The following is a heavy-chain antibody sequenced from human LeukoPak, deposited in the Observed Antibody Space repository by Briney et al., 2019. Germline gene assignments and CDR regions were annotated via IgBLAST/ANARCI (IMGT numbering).Heavy chain of an antibody. Sequence: PGGSLRLSCAASGFTFSSYGMHWVRQAPGKGLEWVAFIRYDGSNKYYADSVKGRFTISRDNSKNTLYLQMNSLRAEDTAVYYCAKGVRGYSYGVDWFDPWGQGTLVTVSS. CDR1: GFTFSSYG. CDR2: IRYDGSNK. D-gene: IGHD5-18*01. J-gene: IGHJ5*02. V-gene: IGHV3-30*02. CDR3: AKGVRGYSYGVDWFDP.